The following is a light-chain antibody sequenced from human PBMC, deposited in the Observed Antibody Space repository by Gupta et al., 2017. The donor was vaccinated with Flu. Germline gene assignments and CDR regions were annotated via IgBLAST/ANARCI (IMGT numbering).Light chain of an antibody. CDR3: QQNYSPPWT. J-gene: IGKJ1*01. Sequence: DIQLTQSPSSLSASVGDRITITCRASQSVATYLNWYQHKPGRAPRLLIYCASNMQSGVSEAFSGSGSGTDFTLTISRLQPEDFATYYCQQNYSPPWTFGQGTKVDIK. CDR2: CAS. CDR1: QSVATY. V-gene: IGKV1-39*01.